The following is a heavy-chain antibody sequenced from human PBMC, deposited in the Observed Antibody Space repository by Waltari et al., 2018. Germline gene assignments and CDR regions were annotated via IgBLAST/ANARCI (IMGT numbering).Heavy chain of an antibody. J-gene: IGHJ5*01. CDR2: ISGSGETT. CDR3: AKEGGRWLVANWVDF. V-gene: IGHV3-23*01. D-gene: IGHD6-19*01. Sequence: EAQLLVSGGDFVHPGGSLRLSFVVSGFTFTNIAMSWVRRAPGKGLEWVSGISGSGETTYYTEAVKGRFTISRDNSKNMLYLQMSSLRGDDTAVYYCAKEGGRWLVANWVDFWGQGTLVTVSS. CDR1: GFTFTNIA.